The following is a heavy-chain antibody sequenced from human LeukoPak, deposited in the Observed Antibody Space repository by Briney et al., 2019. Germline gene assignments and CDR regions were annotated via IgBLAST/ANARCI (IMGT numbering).Heavy chain of an antibody. CDR1: GFTFSSYA. Sequence: GGSLRLSCAASGFTFSSYAMHWVRQAPGKGLEWVAVISYDGSNKYYADSVKGRFTISRDNSKNTLYLQMNSLRAEDTAVYYCAKPPAYYDFWSGQGYFDYWGQGTLVTVSS. CDR2: ISYDGSNK. D-gene: IGHD3-3*01. V-gene: IGHV3-30-3*02. CDR3: AKPPAYYDFWSGQGYFDY. J-gene: IGHJ4*02.